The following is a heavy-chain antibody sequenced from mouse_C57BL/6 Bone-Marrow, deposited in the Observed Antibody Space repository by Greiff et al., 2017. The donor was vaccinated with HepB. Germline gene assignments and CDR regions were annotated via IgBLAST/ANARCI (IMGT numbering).Heavy chain of an antibody. CDR2: ISSGGSYT. Sequence: EVMLVESGGDLVKPGGSLKLSCAASGFTFSSYGMSWVRQTPDKRLEWVATISSGGSYTYYPDSVKGRFTISRDNAKNTLYLQMSSLKSEDTAMYYCARRNRVDYWGQGTTLTVSS. CDR3: ARRNRVDY. CDR1: GFTFSSYG. V-gene: IGHV5-6*02. J-gene: IGHJ2*01.